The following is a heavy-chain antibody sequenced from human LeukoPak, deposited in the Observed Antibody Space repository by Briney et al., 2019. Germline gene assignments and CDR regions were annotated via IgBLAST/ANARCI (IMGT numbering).Heavy chain of an antibody. D-gene: IGHD6-13*01. J-gene: IGHJ4*02. Sequence: PSETLSLTCTVSGDFTSFYYWTWIRQPPGKGLEWIGNIHTTGSTDYNPSLKSRATMSIDTSKNQFSLKLSSVTAADTAVYYCARVDSSSWYGVFGYWGQGTLVTVSS. V-gene: IGHV4-4*09. CDR3: ARVDSSSWYGVFGY. CDR2: IHTTGST. CDR1: GDFTSFYY.